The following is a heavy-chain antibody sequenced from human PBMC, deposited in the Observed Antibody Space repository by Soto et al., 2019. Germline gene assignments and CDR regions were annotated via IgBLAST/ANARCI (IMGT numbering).Heavy chain of an antibody. CDR1: GFTFSSYA. V-gene: IGHV3-30-3*01. D-gene: IGHD3-22*01. CDR2: ISYDGSNK. Sequence: QVQLVESGGGVVQPGRSLRLSCAASGFTFSSYAMHWVRQAPGKGLEWVAVISYDGSNKYYADSVKGRFTISRDNSKNTLYLQMNSLRAEDTAVYYCARDRALTMIVMVITRRFDYWGQGTLVTVSS. CDR3: ARDRALTMIVMVITRRFDY. J-gene: IGHJ4*02.